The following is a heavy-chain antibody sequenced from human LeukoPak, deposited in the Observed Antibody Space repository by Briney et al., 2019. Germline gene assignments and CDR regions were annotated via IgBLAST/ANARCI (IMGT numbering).Heavy chain of an antibody. J-gene: IGHJ4*02. V-gene: IGHV3-23*01. CDR2: ISGSASST. D-gene: IGHD2-8*01. CDR3: AKDSRGSYARTADY. Sequence: PGGSLRLSRAASGFTFSNYAMSWVRQAPGKGLEWVSTISGSASSTYYADSVRGRFTISRDNSKNTLYLQMNSLRAEDTAVYYCAKDSRGSYARTADYWGQGTLVTVSS. CDR1: GFTFSNYA.